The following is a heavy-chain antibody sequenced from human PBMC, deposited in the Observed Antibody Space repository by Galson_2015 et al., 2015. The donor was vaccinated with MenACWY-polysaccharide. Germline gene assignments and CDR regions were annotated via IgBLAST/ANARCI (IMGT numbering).Heavy chain of an antibody. D-gene: IGHD3-10*01. J-gene: IGHJ6*03. CDR3: ARADYGSGSYYYYYYYMDV. CDR2: IIPIFGTA. V-gene: IGHV1-69*06. Sequence: SVKVSCKASGGTFSSYAISWVRQAPGQGLEWMGGIIPIFGTANYAQKFQGRVTITADKSTSTAYMELSSLRSEDTAAYYCARADYGSGSYYYYYYYMDVWGKGTTVTVSS. CDR1: GGTFSSYA.